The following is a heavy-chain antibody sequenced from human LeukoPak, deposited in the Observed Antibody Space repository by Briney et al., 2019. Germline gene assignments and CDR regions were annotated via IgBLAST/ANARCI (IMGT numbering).Heavy chain of an antibody. V-gene: IGHV3-53*01. CDR1: GFTVSSNY. J-gene: IGHJ4*02. CDR2: IYSGGNT. D-gene: IGHD7-27*01. Sequence: TGGSLRLSCAASGFTVSSNYMSWVRQAPGKGLEWVSVIYSGGNTYYADSVKGRFTISRDNSKNTVYLQMNNLRAEDTAVYYCARDDLGIDYWGQGTLVTVSS. CDR3: ARDDLGIDY.